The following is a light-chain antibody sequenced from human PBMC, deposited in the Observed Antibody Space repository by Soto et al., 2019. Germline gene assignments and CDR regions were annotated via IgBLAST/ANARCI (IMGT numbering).Light chain of an antibody. Sequence: EIVMTQSPATLSVSPGERATLSCRASQSVSDNLAWYQQQPGQAPRLLIYGASTRATGIPARFNGSGSGTEFTLTISSLQSEDFAVYYCQQSNNWPYTFGQGTKL. J-gene: IGKJ2*01. CDR1: QSVSDN. CDR3: QQSNNWPYT. CDR2: GAS. V-gene: IGKV3-15*01.